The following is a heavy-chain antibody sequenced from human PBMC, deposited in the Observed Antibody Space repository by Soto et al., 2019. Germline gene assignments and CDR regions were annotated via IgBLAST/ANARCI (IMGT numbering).Heavy chain of an antibody. J-gene: IGHJ4*02. CDR3: ARVSDVLLWFGEFDY. CDR2: INAGNGNT. CDR1: AYTFTSYA. D-gene: IGHD3-10*01. V-gene: IGHV1-3*01. Sequence: ASVKVSCKASAYTFTSYAMHWVRQAPGQRLEWMGWINAGNGNTKYSQRFQGRVTITRDTSASTAYMELRSLRSDDTAVYYCARVSDVLLWFGEFDYWGQGTLVTVSS.